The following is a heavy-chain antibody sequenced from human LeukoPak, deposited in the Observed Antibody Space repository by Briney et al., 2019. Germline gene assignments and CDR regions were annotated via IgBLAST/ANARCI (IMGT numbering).Heavy chain of an antibody. D-gene: IGHD2-21*02. CDR2: IRYDGSNK. Sequence: AGGSLRLSCAASGFTFSSYGMHWVRQAPGKGLEWVAFIRYDGSNKYYADSVKGRFTISRDNSKNTLYLQMNSLRAEDTAVYYCAKAKHIVVVTATPVLFDYWGQGTLVTVSS. CDR3: AKAKHIVVVTATPVLFDY. J-gene: IGHJ4*02. CDR1: GFTFSSYG. V-gene: IGHV3-30*02.